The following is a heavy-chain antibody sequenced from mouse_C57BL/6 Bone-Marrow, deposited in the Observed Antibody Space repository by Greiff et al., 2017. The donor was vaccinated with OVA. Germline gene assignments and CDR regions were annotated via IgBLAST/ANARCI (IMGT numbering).Heavy chain of an antibody. J-gene: IGHJ3*01. CDR3: TRGYGSSLAY. CDR1: GYTFTDYE. CDR2: IDSETGGT. V-gene: IGHV1-15*01. D-gene: IGHD1-1*01. Sequence: QVQLHQSGAELVRPGASVTLSCKASGYTFTDYEMHWVQQTPVHGLEWIGAIDSETGGTAYNQKFKGKAILTADKSSSTAYMELRSLTSEDSAVYYCTRGYGSSLAYWGQGTLVTVSA.